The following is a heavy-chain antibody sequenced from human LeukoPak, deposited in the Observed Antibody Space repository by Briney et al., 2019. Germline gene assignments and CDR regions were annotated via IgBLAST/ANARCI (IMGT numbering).Heavy chain of an antibody. J-gene: IGHJ3*01. Sequence: PGGSLRLFCAASGFTDCRMYMRRLRQAPGKGLEWVSVIYSGGSTSYADSVKGRFTISRDNSKNPLYLQMNSLRAEDTAVYYGAVYYDRSGNALDLLGQGTMVTVSS. CDR1: GFTDCRMY. CDR3: AVYYDRSGNALDL. CDR2: IYSGGST. V-gene: IGHV3-53*01. D-gene: IGHD3-22*01.